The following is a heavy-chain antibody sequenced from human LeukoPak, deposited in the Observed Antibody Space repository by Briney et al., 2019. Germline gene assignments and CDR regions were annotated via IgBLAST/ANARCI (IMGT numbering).Heavy chain of an antibody. CDR2: ISGSGGST. D-gene: IGHD6-13*01. Sequence: GGSLRLSCAVSGFTFSNYAMSWVRQAPGEGLEWVSAISGSGGSTYYADSVKGPFTISRDNSKNMLYLQMNSLRAEDTAVYYCAKTGGVAAADYWGQGTLVTVSS. J-gene: IGHJ4*02. CDR1: GFTFSNYA. CDR3: AKTGGVAAADY. V-gene: IGHV3-23*01.